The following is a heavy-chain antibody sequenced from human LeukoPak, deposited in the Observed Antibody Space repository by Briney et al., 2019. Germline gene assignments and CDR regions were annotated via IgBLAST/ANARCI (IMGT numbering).Heavy chain of an antibody. V-gene: IGHV3-7*01. CDR1: GFTFSSYA. Sequence: PGRSLRLSCAASGFTFSSYAMHWVRQAPGKGLEWVANIKQDGSEKYYVDSVKGRFTISRDNAKNSLYLQMNSLRVEDTAVYYCARSPDGFDYWGQGTLVTVSS. CDR2: IKQDGSEK. J-gene: IGHJ4*02. CDR3: ARSPDGFDY. D-gene: IGHD1-14*01.